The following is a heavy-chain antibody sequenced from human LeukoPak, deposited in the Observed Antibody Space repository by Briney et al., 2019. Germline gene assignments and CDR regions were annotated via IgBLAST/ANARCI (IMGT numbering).Heavy chain of an antibody. Sequence: PSETLSLTCTVSGDSISSGDYYWRWIRQRPGKGLEWIGYIYYIETTYSNPSLKSRVFISVDTSKNQFSLKLSSVTAADTAVYYCARSSRYGSFDYWGQGTLVTVSS. CDR3: ARSSRYGSFDY. D-gene: IGHD3-10*01. CDR2: IYYIETT. J-gene: IGHJ4*02. V-gene: IGHV4-31*03. CDR1: GDSISSGDYY.